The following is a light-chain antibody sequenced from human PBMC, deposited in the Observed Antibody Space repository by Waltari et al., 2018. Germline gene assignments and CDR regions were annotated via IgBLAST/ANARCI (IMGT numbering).Light chain of an antibody. J-gene: IGKJ5*01. V-gene: IGKV4-1*01. CDR2: WAS. Sequence: DIVLTQSPDSLAVSLGERATINCKSSQSVLYSSTNKNYLAWYQQKPGQPPKLLIYWASTRESGVPDRFSGSGSGADFTLTISSPQAEDVAVYYCQQYYSTPPITFGQGTRLEIK. CDR1: QSVLYSSTNKNY. CDR3: QQYYSTPPIT.